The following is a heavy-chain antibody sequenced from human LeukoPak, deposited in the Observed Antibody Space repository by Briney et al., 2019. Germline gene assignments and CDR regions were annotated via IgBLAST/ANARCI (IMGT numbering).Heavy chain of an antibody. Sequence: GESLKISCKGSGYSFTTYWIGWVRQMPGRGLEFMWIFYPGDSDTRYSPSFQGQVTISADKSISTAYLQWSSLKASDTAMYYCARQFRDSSGYYSYYFDYWGQGTLVTVSS. D-gene: IGHD3-22*01. J-gene: IGHJ4*02. CDR3: ARQFRDSSGYYSYYFDY. CDR2: FYPGDSDT. CDR1: GYSFTTYW. V-gene: IGHV5-51*01.